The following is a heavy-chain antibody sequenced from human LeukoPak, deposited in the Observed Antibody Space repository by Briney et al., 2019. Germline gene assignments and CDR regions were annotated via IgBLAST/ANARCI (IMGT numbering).Heavy chain of an antibody. D-gene: IGHD7-27*01. CDR2: IYYSGST. Sequence: SETLSLTCTVSGDSISSFSWNWIRQPPGKGLEWIGYIYYSGSTNYSPSLKGRVTIPLDTSKCQFSLKLTSVTAADTAVYYCARDRLSLGAFDIWGQGTMVTVSS. CDR3: ARDRLSLGAFDI. CDR1: GDSISSFS. J-gene: IGHJ3*02. V-gene: IGHV4-59*12.